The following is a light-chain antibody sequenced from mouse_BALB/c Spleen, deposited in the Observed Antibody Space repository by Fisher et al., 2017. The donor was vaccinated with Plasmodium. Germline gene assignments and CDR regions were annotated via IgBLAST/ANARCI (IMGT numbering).Light chain of an antibody. V-gene: IGKV5-45*01. Sequence: DIVMTQSPATLSVTPGDSVSLSCRASQSISNYLHWYQQKSHESPRLLITYASQSMSGIPSRFTGSGSGTDFTLSINRVEVEDFGMYFCQQSNSWPYTFGGGTKLEIK. CDR3: QQSNSWPYT. CDR1: QSISNY. CDR2: YAS. J-gene: IGKJ2*01.